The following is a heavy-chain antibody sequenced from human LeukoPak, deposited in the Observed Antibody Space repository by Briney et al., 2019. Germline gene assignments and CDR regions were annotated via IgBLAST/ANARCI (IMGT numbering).Heavy chain of an antibody. J-gene: IGHJ4*02. D-gene: IGHD6-13*01. CDR2: INPNSGGT. CDR3: ARGVTRYSSSWYGY. CDR1: GYTFTGYY. V-gene: IGHV1-2*02. Sequence: GASVKVSCKASGYTFTGYYIHWVRQAPGQGLDWMGWINPNSGGTNYAQKFQGRVTMTRDTSISTAYMELSRLRSDDTAVYYCARGVTRYSSSWYGYWGQGTLVTVSS.